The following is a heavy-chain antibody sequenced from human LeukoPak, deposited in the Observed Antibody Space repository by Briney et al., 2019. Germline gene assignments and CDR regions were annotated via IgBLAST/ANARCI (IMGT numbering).Heavy chain of an antibody. D-gene: IGHD1-1*01. V-gene: IGHV3-30-3*01. CDR2: ISYDGSNK. J-gene: IGHJ6*02. Sequence: PGGSLRLSCAASGFTFSSYAMHWVRQAPGQGLEWVAVISYDGSNKYYADSVKGRFTISRDNSKNTLYLQMNSLRAEDTAVYYCARGTTKEDYYYYGMDVWGQGTTVTVSS. CDR3: ARGTTKEDYYYYGMDV. CDR1: GFTFSSYA.